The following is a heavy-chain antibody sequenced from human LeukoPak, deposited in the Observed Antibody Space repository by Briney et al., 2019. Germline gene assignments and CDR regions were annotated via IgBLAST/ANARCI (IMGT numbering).Heavy chain of an antibody. D-gene: IGHD6-19*01. Sequence: PSETLSLTCTVSGGSISSSSYYWGWIRQPPGKGLEWIGSIYYSGSTYYNPSLKSRVTISVDTSKNQFSLKLSSVTAADTAVYYCARAVPGGEDHWGQGTLVSVSS. CDR1: GGSISSSSYY. CDR2: IYYSGST. J-gene: IGHJ4*02. V-gene: IGHV4-39*01. CDR3: ARAVPGGEDH.